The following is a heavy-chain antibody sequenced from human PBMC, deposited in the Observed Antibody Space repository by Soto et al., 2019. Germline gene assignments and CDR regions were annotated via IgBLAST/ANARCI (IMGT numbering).Heavy chain of an antibody. D-gene: IGHD2-2*01. CDR2: IIPIFGTA. V-gene: IGHV1-69*13. Sequence: SVKVSCKASGGTFSSYAISWVRQAPGQGLEWMGGIIPIFGTANYAQRFQGRVTITADESTSTAYMELSSLRSEDTAVYYCAREGYCSSTSCPFDYWGQGTLVTVSS. CDR1: GGTFSSYA. J-gene: IGHJ4*02. CDR3: AREGYCSSTSCPFDY.